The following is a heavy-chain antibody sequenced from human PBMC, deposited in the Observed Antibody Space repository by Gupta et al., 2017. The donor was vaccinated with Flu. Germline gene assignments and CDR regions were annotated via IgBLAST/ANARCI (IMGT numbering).Heavy chain of an antibody. J-gene: IGHJ2*01. CDR3: ARGGGYWYFDL. V-gene: IGHV3-21*01. CDR1: GFSFSSYS. CDR2: ISSSGSYI. D-gene: IGHD3-10*01. Sequence: EVQLVESGGGLVKPGGSLRLSCAASGFSFSSYSIHWVRQAPGKGLEWVSSISSSGSYIYYADSMKGRFTISRDNAKNSLYLQMNSLRAEDTAVYYCARGGGYWYFDLWGRGTLVTVSS.